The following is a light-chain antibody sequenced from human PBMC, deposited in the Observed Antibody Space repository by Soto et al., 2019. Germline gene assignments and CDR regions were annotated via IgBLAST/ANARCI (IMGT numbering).Light chain of an antibody. J-gene: IGLJ1*01. V-gene: IGLV2-14*03. Sequence: QSALTQPASVSGSPGQSITISCSGTGSDVGFYNYVSWYQQHPGKAPKLMIYDVSNRPSGVSNRFSASKSGITASLTISGLQPEDEADYYCSSYTGSSALYVFGTGTKLTVL. CDR2: DVS. CDR3: SSYTGSSALYV. CDR1: GSDVGFYNY.